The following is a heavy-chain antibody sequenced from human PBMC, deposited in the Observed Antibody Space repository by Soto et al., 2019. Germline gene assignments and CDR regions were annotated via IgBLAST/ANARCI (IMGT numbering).Heavy chain of an antibody. CDR3: AKAGFSGGWSPSYFDY. V-gene: IGHV3-23*01. CDR2: MSGTGGST. CDR1: GFTFSSYA. D-gene: IGHD6-19*01. J-gene: IGHJ4*02. Sequence: EVQLLESGGGLVQPGRSLRLSCAASGFTFSSYAMNWVRQAPGKGLEWVSAMSGTGGSTYYADSVKGRFTISRDNTKNTLYLQINSLRVEDTALFYCAKAGFSGGWSPSYFDYWGQGTLVTVSS.